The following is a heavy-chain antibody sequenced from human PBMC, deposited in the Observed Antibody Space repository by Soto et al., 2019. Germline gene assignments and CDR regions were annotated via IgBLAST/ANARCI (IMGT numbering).Heavy chain of an antibody. CDR2: MYHSGST. CDR3: ARALFGGPPSSGGWYFFAF. J-gene: IGHJ4*02. V-gene: IGHV4-30-2*01. D-gene: IGHD3-3*01. CDR1: GGSISSGGYS. Sequence: PSETLSLTCAVSGGSISSGGYSWSWIRQPPGKGLEWIGYMYHSGSTYYNPSLKSRVTISIDRSKNQFSLKLSSVTAADTAVYFCARALFGGPPSSGGWYFFAFWGQGSAVTVSS.